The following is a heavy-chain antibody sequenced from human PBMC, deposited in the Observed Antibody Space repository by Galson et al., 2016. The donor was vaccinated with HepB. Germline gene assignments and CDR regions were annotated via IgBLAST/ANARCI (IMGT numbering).Heavy chain of an antibody. J-gene: IGHJ6*02. Sequence: SLRLSCAASGFSFGDDGVSWFRQAPGKGLEWVAFIRSKTYGGTREYAASVKGRFTISRDDSRTIAYLQMNSLNNEETAVYFCTRALVTTGDWMYYGMDVWGQGTTVTFSS. D-gene: IGHD4-11*01. CDR2: IRSKTYGGTR. CDR3: TRALVTTGDWMYYGMDV. V-gene: IGHV3-49*03. CDR1: GFSFGDDG.